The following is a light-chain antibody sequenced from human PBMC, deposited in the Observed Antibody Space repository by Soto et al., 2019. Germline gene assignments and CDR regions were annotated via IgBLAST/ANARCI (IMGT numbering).Light chain of an antibody. CDR1: QNIRNN. CDR3: QQYNNWPPWT. Sequence: EVVMTQSPASLSVSPGERVTLSCRASQNIRNNLAWYQQKPGQSPRLLISGASPREAGVPGRFSGSGSGTEFTLIISSQQSEDFAIYYCQQYNNWPPWTFGQGTKV. V-gene: IGKV3-15*01. CDR2: GAS. J-gene: IGKJ1*01.